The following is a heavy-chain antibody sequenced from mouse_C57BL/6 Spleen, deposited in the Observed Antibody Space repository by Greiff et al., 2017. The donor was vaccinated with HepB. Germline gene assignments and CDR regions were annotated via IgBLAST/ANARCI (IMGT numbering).Heavy chain of an antibody. CDR1: GYTFTSYW. CDR3: ARGRFRGYDYGFDY. Sequence: VQLQQPGAELVRPGSSVKLSCKASGYTFTSYWMHWVKQRPIQGLEWIGNIDPSDSETHYNQKFKDKATLTVDKSSSTAYMQLSSLTSEDSAVYYCARGRFRGYDYGFDYWGQGTTLTVSS. V-gene: IGHV1-52*01. J-gene: IGHJ2*01. CDR2: IDPSDSET. D-gene: IGHD2-4*01.